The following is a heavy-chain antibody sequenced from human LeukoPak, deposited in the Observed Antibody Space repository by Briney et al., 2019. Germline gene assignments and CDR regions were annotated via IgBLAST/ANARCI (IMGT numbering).Heavy chain of an antibody. CDR1: GFSFDDYA. V-gene: IGHV3-9*03. D-gene: IGHD4-17*01. CDR2: ISWNSGSI. CDR3: AKDSSATATNAGFDAFDI. Sequence: GRSLRLSCAASGFSFDDYAMHWVRQAPGKGLEWVSAISWNSGSIGYADSVKGRFTISRDNAKNSLYLQMNSLRAEDMALYYCAKDSSATATNAGFDAFDIWGQGTMVTVSS. J-gene: IGHJ3*02.